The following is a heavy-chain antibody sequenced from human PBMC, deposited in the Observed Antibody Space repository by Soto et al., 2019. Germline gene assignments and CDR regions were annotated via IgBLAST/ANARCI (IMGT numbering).Heavy chain of an antibody. J-gene: IGHJ4*02. V-gene: IGHV1-24*01. Sequence: ASLKVSCKVSGYTLTELSMHWVRQAPGKGLEWMGGFDPEDGETIYAQKFQGRVTMTEDTSTDTTYMELSSLRSEDTAVYYCATLYCSGGSCFFSNGYYFDYWGQGTLVTVSS. D-gene: IGHD2-15*01. CDR1: GYTLTELS. CDR3: ATLYCSGGSCFFSNGYYFDY. CDR2: FDPEDGET.